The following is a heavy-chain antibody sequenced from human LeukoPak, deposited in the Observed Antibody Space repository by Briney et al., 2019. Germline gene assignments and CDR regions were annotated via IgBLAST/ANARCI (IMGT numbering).Heavy chain of an antibody. CDR2: IKQDGSEK. CDR3: GYGSGWIFDC. CDR1: GGTFSSYY. J-gene: IGHJ4*02. Sequence: GGSLRLSCIVSGGTFSSYYMTWVRQAPGRGLEWVANIKQDGSEKFYVDSVKGRFTISRDNAKNSLYLQMNSLRVEDTAMYYCGYGSGWIFDCRGQGALVTVSS. V-gene: IGHV3-7*01. D-gene: IGHD6-19*01.